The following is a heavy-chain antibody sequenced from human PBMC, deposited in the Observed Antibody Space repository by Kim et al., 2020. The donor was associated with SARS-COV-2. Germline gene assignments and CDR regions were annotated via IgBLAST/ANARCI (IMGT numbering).Heavy chain of an antibody. V-gene: IGHV5-51*01. CDR3: ARLGSGGN. CDR2: GDSVT. Sequence: GDSVTRYSPALQGQVTISADKSISTAYLQWSSLKAADTAIYYCARLGSGGNWGQGTLVTVSS. D-gene: IGHD3-10*01. J-gene: IGHJ4*02.